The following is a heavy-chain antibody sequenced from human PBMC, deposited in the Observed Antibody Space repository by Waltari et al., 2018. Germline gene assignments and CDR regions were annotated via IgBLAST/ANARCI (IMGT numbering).Heavy chain of an antibody. CDR3: VRHQADWGGSDYCFAP. CDR1: GGSISGSSYY. V-gene: IGHV4-39*07. D-gene: IGHD7-27*01. J-gene: IGHJ5*02. Sequence: QLQLQESGPGLVKPSETLSLTCTVSGGSISGSSYYWVWIRQPPGKGLKWSVGINYNGVTYYTPPLSGRVIISVDTSRNQFSLRLGSVTAADTAIYYCVRHQADWGGSDYCFAPCGQGTLVTVSS. CDR2: INYNGVT.